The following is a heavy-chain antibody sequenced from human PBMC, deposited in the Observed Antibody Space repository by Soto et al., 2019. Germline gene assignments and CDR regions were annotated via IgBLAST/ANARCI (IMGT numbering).Heavy chain of an antibody. CDR1: GRTLSSYS. J-gene: IGHJ4*02. CDR2: INPNSGGT. D-gene: IGHD3-10*01. CDR3: ARDDHLAGYGSGSYYSY. V-gene: IGHV1-2*04. Sequence: ASAKVFCQAPGRTLSSYSFSLVRQAPGQGLEWMGWINPNSGGTNYAQKFQGWVTMTRDTSISTAYMELSRLRSDDTAVYYCARDDHLAGYGSGSYYSYWGQGTLVTVSS.